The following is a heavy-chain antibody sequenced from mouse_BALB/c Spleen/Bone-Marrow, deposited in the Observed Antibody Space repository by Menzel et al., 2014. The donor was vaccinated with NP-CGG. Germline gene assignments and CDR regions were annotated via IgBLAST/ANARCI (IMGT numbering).Heavy chain of an antibody. J-gene: IGHJ2*01. CDR2: INSDGGVT. CDR1: GFTFSSYG. D-gene: IGHD2-1*01. V-gene: IGHV5-6-3*01. CDR3: ARENPYGNYFDH. Sequence: EVMLVESGGGLVQPGGSLKLSCAASGFTFSSYGMSWVRQTPDKRLELVATINSDGGVTYYPDSVKGRFTISRDNAKNTLYLQMSSLKSEDTAVYYCARENPYGNYFDHWGQGTTLTVSS.